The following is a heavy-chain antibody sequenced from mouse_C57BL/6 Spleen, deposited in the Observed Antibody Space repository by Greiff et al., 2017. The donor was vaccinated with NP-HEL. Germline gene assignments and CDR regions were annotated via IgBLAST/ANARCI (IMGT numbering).Heavy chain of an antibody. CDR3: TTSSNYAMDY. CDR2: IDPETGGT. CDR1: GYTFTDYE. Sequence: VQLQQSGAELVRPGASVTLSCKASGYTFTDYEMHWVKQTPVHGLEWIGAIDPETGGTAYNQKFKGKAILTADKSSSTAYMVLRSLTSDDSAVYYCTTSSNYAMDYWGQGTSVTVSS. V-gene: IGHV1-15*01. J-gene: IGHJ4*01.